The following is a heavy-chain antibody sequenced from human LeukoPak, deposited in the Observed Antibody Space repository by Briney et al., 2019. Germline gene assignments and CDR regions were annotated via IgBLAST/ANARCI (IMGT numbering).Heavy chain of an antibody. J-gene: IGHJ4*02. D-gene: IGHD6-13*01. CDR2: ISYDGSNK. V-gene: IGHV3-30-3*01. CDR1: GFTFSSYA. CDR3: ARGLGGSSSWYYFDY. Sequence: GGSLRLSCAASGFTFSSYAMHWVRQAPGKGLEWVAVISYDGSNKYYADSVKGRFTISRDNSKNTLYLQMNSLRAEDTAVYYCARGLGGSSSWYYFDYWGQGTLVTVSS.